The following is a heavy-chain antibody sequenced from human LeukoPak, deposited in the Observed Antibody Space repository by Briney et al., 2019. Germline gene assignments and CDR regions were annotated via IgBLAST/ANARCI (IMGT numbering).Heavy chain of an antibody. Sequence: SETLSLTCTVSGGSISSYYWSWIRQPPGKGLEWIGYMYYSGSTNYNPSLKSRVTISVDTSKNQFSLKLSSVTAADTAVYYCASYGGNGYWYFDLWGRGTLVTVSS. V-gene: IGHV4-59*08. CDR1: GGSISSYY. D-gene: IGHD4-23*01. CDR2: MYYSGST. CDR3: ASYGGNGYWYFDL. J-gene: IGHJ2*01.